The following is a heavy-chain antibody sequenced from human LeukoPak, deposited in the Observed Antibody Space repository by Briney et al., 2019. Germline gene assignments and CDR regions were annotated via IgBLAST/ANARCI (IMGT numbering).Heavy chain of an antibody. D-gene: IGHD3-3*02. V-gene: IGHV5-51*01. J-gene: IGHJ5*02. CDR1: GNSAAFKW. Sequence: GESLKTSCKGSGNSAAFKWIAWVRQMPGRGLEWMGIVYSGDSDTRYSPSFQGQVTISVDKSIYTAYLQWSSLKASDTAIYYCAGREGFSDTRNWFDPWGQGTLVTVSS. CDR2: VYSGDSDT. CDR3: AGREGFSDTRNWFDP.